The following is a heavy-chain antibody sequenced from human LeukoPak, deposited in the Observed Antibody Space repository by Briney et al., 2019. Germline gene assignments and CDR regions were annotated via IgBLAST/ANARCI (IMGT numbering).Heavy chain of an antibody. J-gene: IGHJ6*02. CDR3: AKGREQLVLVHYYYYGMDV. CDR2: ISSSSSYI. Sequence: GGSLRLSCAASGFTFSSYSMSWVRQAPGKGLEWVSSISSSSSYIYYADSVKGRFTISRDNSKDTLYLQMNSLRAEDTAVYYCAKGREQLVLVHYYYYGMDVWGQGTTVTVSS. V-gene: IGHV3-21*01. D-gene: IGHD6-6*01. CDR1: GFTFSSYS.